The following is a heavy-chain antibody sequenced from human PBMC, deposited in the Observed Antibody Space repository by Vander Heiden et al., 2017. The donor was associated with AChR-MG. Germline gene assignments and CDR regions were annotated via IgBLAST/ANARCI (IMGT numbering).Heavy chain of an antibody. J-gene: IGHJ4*02. D-gene: IGHD3-3*01. V-gene: IGHV3-7*01. CDR3: ARVLPGYDFWSGYYSSGGHFDY. CDR1: GFTFSSYW. Sequence: EVQLVESGGGLVQPGGSLRLSCAASGFTFSSYWMRWVRQAQGKGLEWVANIKQDGSEKYYVDSVKGRFTISRDNAKNSLYLQMNSLRAEDTAVYYCARVLPGYDFWSGYYSSGGHFDYWGQGTLVTVSS. CDR2: IKQDGSEK.